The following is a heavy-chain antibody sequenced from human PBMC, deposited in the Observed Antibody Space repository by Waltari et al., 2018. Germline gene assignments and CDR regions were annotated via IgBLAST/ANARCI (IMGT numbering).Heavy chain of an antibody. CDR2: IYYSGST. J-gene: IGHJ5*02. D-gene: IGHD6-19*01. CDR1: GGSISSYY. CDR3: ARESEVLGLERACNWFDP. V-gene: IGHV4-59*01. Sequence: KPSETLSLTCTVSGGSISSYYWSWIRQPPGKGLEWIGYIYYSGSTNYNPSLKSRVTISVDTSKNQFSLKLSSVTAADTAVYYCARESEVLGLERACNWFDPWGQGTLVTVS.